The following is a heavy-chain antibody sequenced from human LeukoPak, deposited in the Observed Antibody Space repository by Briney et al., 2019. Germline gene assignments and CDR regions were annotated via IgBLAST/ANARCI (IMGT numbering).Heavy chain of an antibody. J-gene: IGHJ5*02. CDR3: ARGGVNYKIAGP. CDR2: IYYSGST. Sequence: SETLSRTCTVSGGSITSYYWSWIRQPPGKGLEWIGYIYYSGSTNYNPSLKSRVTISVDTSKNQFSLKLSSVTAADTAVYYCARGGVNYKIAGPWGQGALVTVSS. CDR1: GGSITSYY. D-gene: IGHD3-10*01. V-gene: IGHV4-59*01.